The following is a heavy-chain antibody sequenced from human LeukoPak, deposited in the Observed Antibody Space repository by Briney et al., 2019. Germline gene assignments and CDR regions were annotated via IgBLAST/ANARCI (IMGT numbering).Heavy chain of an antibody. Sequence: GGSRRLSCAASGFTFSSYVMHWVRQAPGKGLEWVAFIRYDGTNRYYADSVKGRFTISRDNSKNTLYLQMNSLRAEDTAVYYCAKSTIVGATVDAFDIWGQGTMATVSS. V-gene: IGHV3-30*02. J-gene: IGHJ3*02. CDR1: GFTFSSYV. CDR3: AKSTIVGATVDAFDI. D-gene: IGHD1-26*01. CDR2: IRYDGTNR.